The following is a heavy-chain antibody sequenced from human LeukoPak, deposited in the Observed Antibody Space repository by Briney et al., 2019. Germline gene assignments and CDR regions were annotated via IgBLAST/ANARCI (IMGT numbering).Heavy chain of an antibody. CDR1: GFTFSNYA. Sequence: GGSLRLSCLASGFTFSNYAMSWVRQAPGKGLEWVSGITISGNTAYYADSVKGRFTISRDSAKNTLYLQMNSLRAEDTAVYYCAREVGDYYDSSGSFGYWGQGTLVTVSS. CDR2: ITISGNTA. CDR3: AREVGDYYDSSGSFGY. V-gene: IGHV3-23*01. J-gene: IGHJ4*02. D-gene: IGHD3-22*01.